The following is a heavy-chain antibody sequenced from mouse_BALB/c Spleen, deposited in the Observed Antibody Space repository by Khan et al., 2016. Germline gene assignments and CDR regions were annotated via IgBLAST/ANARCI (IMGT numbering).Heavy chain of an antibody. CDR2: INTYTGEP. V-gene: IGHV9-3-1*01. CDR1: GYTFTNYG. CDR3: ARRSIYYDYDGFAY. J-gene: IGHJ3*01. D-gene: IGHD2-4*01. Sequence: QIQLVQSGSELKKPGETVKISCKASGYTFTNYGMNWVKQAPGKGLKWMGWINTYTGEPTYADDFKGRFAFSLETSASTAYLQINNLKNEDTATXFCARRSIYYDYDGFAYWGQGTLVTVSA.